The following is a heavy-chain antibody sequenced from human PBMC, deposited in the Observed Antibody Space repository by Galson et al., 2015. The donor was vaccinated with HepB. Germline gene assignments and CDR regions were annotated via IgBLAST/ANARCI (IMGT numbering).Heavy chain of an antibody. D-gene: IGHD4-17*01. CDR2: ISYDGSNK. CDR1: GFTFSSYG. Sequence: SLRLSCAASGFTFSSYGMHWVRQAPGKGLEWVAVISYDGSNKYYADSVKGRFTISRDNSKNTLYLQMNSLRAEDTAVYYCAKDLDLYGDYDYYGMDVWGQGTTVTVSS. V-gene: IGHV3-30*18. CDR3: AKDLDLYGDYDYYGMDV. J-gene: IGHJ6*02.